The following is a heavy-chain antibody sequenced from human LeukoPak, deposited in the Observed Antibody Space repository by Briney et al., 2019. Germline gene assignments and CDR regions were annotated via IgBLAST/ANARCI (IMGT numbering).Heavy chain of an antibody. J-gene: IGHJ5*02. V-gene: IGHV4-30-4*01. CDR3: ARPYYYDSRIDP. D-gene: IGHD3-22*01. CDR1: GGSISSGDYY. CDR2: MYYSGST. Sequence: SETLSLTCTVSGGSISSGDYYWSWIRQPPGKGLEWIGYMYYSGSTYYNPSLKSRATISVDTSKNQFSLILTSVTAADTAVYYCARPYYYDSRIDPWGQGTLATVSS.